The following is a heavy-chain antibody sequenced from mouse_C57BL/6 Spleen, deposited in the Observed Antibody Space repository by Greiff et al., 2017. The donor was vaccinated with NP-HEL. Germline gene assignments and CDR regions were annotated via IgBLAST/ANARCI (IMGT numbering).Heavy chain of an antibody. CDR2: IDPENGDT. J-gene: IGHJ3*01. Sequence: EVKLMESGAELVRPGASVKLSCTASGFNIKDDYMHWVKQRPEQGLEWIGWIDPENGDTEYASKFQGKATITADTSSNTAYLQLSSLTSEDTAVYYCTRGVLRSWFAYWGQGTLVTVSA. CDR3: TRGVLRSWFAY. V-gene: IGHV14-4*01. CDR1: GFNIKDDY. D-gene: IGHD1-1*01.